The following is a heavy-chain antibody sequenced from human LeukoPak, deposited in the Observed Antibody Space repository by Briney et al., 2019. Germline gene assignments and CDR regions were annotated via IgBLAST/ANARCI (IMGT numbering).Heavy chain of an antibody. D-gene: IGHD2-15*01. CDR3: AKVPFVVVVAATQCYFDY. CDR2: ISGSGGST. J-gene: IGHJ4*02. Sequence: GGSLRLSCAASGFTFSSYAMSWVRQAPGKGLEWVSAISGSGGSTYYADSVKGRFTISRDNSKNTLYLQMNSLRAEDTAVYYCAKVPFVVVVAATQCYFDYWSQGTLVTVSS. V-gene: IGHV3-23*01. CDR1: GFTFSSYA.